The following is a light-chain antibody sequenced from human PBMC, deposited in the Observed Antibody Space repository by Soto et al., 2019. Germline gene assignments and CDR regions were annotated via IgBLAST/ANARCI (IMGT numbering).Light chain of an antibody. J-gene: IGKJ4*01. CDR2: DAS. CDR3: QQVNVYPST. V-gene: IGKV1-9*01. CDR1: QGISSY. Sequence: IQLTQSPSSLSASVGDRFTITCRASQGISSYLGWYQQKPGKAPNLLIYDASTLHSGVPSRSSGGGSGTDFTLTISSLQPEDFATYYCQQVNVYPSTFGGGTKVDIK.